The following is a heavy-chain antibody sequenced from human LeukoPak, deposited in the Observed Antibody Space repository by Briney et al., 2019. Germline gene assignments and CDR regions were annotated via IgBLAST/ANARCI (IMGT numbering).Heavy chain of an antibody. Sequence: GGSLRLSCAASGFTFSSYAMSWVRQAPGKGLEWVSAISGSGGSTYYADSVKGRFTISRDSSKNTLYLQMNSLRAEDTAVYYCAKASGYCSGGSCYWVGASNWFDPWGQGTLVTVSS. D-gene: IGHD2-15*01. CDR2: ISGSGGST. CDR1: GFTFSSYA. J-gene: IGHJ5*02. V-gene: IGHV3-23*01. CDR3: AKASGYCSGGSCYWVGASNWFDP.